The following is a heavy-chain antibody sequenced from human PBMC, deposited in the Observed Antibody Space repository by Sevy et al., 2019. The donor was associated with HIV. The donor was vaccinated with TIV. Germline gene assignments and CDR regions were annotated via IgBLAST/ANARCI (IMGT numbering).Heavy chain of an antibody. CDR3: VNDIGEHYDSYGFDAIHI. CDR1: GFTFDDYV. J-gene: IGHJ3*02. CDR2: VSWDSGRI. Sequence: GGSLRLSCAASGFTFDDYVMHWVRQPPGKGLEWVSGVSWDSGRIGYADSVRGRFTISRDNAKKSLYLQMNTLRAEDTALYNCVNDIGEHYDSYGFDAIHIWGQGTMVTVSS. V-gene: IGHV3-9*01. D-gene: IGHD3-22*01.